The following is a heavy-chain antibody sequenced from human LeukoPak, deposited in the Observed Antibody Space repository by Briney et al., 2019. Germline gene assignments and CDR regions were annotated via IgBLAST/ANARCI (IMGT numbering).Heavy chain of an antibody. CDR1: GGSISSGGYY. D-gene: IGHD5-24*01. CDR2: IYYSGST. Sequence: PSETLSLTCTVSGGSISSGGYYWSWIRQHPGKGLEWIGYIYYSGSTYYNPSLKSRVTISVDTSKNQFSLKLSSVTAADTAVYYCARSKDGFNADYWGQGILVTVSS. J-gene: IGHJ4*02. CDR3: ARSKDGFNADY. V-gene: IGHV4-31*03.